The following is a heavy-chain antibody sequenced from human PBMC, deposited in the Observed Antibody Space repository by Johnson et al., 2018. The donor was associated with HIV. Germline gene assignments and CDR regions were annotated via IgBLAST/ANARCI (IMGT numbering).Heavy chain of an antibody. Sequence: VQLVESGGDLVQPGGSLRLSCAASGFTFSTYWMSWVRQAPGKGLEWVANIKEDGSEKYYVDSVKGRFTISRDNAKNSLYLQMNSLRAEDTAVYYCATDIVVVTAIRTMAFDISWGQGTKVTVSS. CDR1: GFTFSTYW. D-gene: IGHD2-21*02. CDR3: ATDIVVVTAIRTMAFDI. CDR2: IKEDGSEK. V-gene: IGHV3-7*01. J-gene: IGHJ3*02.